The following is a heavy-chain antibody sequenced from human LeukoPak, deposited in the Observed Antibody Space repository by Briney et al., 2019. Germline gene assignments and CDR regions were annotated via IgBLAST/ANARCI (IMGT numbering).Heavy chain of an antibody. D-gene: IGHD3-22*01. CDR2: ISGSGGST. V-gene: IGHV3-23*01. CDR3: AKDYDSSGNNWFDP. J-gene: IGHJ5*02. Sequence: PGGSLRLSCAASGFTFSSYAMSWVRQAPGKGLEWVSAISGSGGSTYYADSVKGRFTISRDNSKNTLYLQMSSLRAEDTAVYYCAKDYDSSGNNWFDPWGQGTLVTVSS. CDR1: GFTFSSYA.